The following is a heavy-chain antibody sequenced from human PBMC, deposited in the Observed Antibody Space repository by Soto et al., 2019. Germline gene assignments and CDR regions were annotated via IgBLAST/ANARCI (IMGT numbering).Heavy chain of an antibody. J-gene: IGHJ6*02. D-gene: IGHD2-8*01. CDR2: IDPSDSYT. Sequence: PGESLKISCKGSGYSFTSYLISWVRQMPGKGLEWMGRIDPSDSYTNYSPYFQGHVTISADKSISTAYLQWSSLKASDTAMYYCARSTALGHNGGRRGGMDVWGQGTTVTVSS. CDR3: ARSTALGHNGGRRGGMDV. V-gene: IGHV5-10-1*01. CDR1: GYSFTSYL.